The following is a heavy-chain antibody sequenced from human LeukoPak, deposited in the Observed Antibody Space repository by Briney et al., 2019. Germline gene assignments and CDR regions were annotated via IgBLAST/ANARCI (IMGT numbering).Heavy chain of an antibody. J-gene: IGHJ5*02. CDR1: GGSFSGYY. D-gene: IGHD3-3*01. Sequence: PSETLSLTCAVYGGSFSGYYWSWIRQPPGKGLEWIGEINHSGSTNYNPSLKSRVTISVDTSKNQSSLKLSSVTAADTAEYYCARGSGSRAFWSGYLNWFDPWGQGTLVTVSS. CDR3: ARGSGSRAFWSGYLNWFDP. V-gene: IGHV4-34*01. CDR2: INHSGST.